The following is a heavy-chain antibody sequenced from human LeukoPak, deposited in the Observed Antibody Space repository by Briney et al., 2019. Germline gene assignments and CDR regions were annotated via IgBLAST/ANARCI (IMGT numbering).Heavy chain of an antibody. D-gene: IGHD6-13*01. CDR1: GFTFGDYA. V-gene: IGHV3-49*04. Sequence: PGGSLRLSCTASGFTFGDYAMSWVRQAPGKGLEWVGFIRSKAYGGTTEYAASVKGRFTISRDDSKSIAYLQMNSLKTEDTAVYYCTRDHILYSSSWCQDYWGQGTLVTVSS. CDR3: TRDHILYSSSWCQDY. J-gene: IGHJ4*02. CDR2: IRSKAYGGTT.